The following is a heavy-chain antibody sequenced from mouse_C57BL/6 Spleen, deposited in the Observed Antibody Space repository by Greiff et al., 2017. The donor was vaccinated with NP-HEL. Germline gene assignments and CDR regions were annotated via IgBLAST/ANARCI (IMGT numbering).Heavy chain of an antibody. CDR1: GYTFTSYG. Sequence: VQLQQSGAELARPGASVKLSCKASGYTFTSYGISWVKQRTGQGLEWIGEIYPRSGNTYYNEKFKGKATLTADKSSSTAYMELRSLTSEDSAVYFCASHSYGYDGFDYWGQGTTLTVSS. CDR3: ASHSYGYDGFDY. D-gene: IGHD2-2*01. J-gene: IGHJ2*01. CDR2: IYPRSGNT. V-gene: IGHV1-81*01.